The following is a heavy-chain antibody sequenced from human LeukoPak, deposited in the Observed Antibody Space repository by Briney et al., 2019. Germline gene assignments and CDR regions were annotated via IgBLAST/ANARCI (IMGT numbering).Heavy chain of an antibody. D-gene: IGHD2-8*01. CDR1: GFTFSNAW. J-gene: IGHJ6*02. V-gene: IGHV3-15*01. CDR2: IKSKTDGGTT. CDR3: TTGVVGLKYYYYYGMDV. Sequence: PGGSLRLSCAASGFTFSNAWMSWVRQAPGKGLEWVGRIKSKTDGGTTDYAAPVKGRFTISRDDSKNTLYLQMNSLKTEDTAVYYCTTGVVGLKYYYYYGMDVWGQGTTVTVSS.